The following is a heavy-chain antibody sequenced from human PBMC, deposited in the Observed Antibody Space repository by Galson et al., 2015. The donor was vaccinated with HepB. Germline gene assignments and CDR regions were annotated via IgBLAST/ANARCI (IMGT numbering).Heavy chain of an antibody. Sequence: SVKVSCKASGYTFTSYYMHWVRQAPGQGLEWMGIIDPSGGTTSYAQRLQGRVTMTRDTSTSTVYMELSSLRTEDTAVYYCAGNYYGSGSYHHAFDIWGQGTMVTVPS. D-gene: IGHD3-10*01. CDR1: GYTFTSYY. J-gene: IGHJ3*02. V-gene: IGHV1-46*04. CDR3: AGNYYGSGSYHHAFDI. CDR2: IDPSGGTT.